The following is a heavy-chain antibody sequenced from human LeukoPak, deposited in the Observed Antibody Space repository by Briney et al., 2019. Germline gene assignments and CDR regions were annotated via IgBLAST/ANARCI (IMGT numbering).Heavy chain of an antibody. V-gene: IGHV3-23*01. CDR2: ISGSGGST. D-gene: IGHD2-15*01. CDR3: AKVRGGYCSGGSCGYFDY. J-gene: IGHJ4*02. Sequence: GGSLRLSCAASGFTFSSYAMSWVRQAPGKGLEWVSAISGSGGSTYYADSVKGRFTISRDNSKNTLYLQMNSLRAEGTAVYYRAKVRGGYCSGGSCGYFDYWGQGTLVTVSS. CDR1: GFTFSSYA.